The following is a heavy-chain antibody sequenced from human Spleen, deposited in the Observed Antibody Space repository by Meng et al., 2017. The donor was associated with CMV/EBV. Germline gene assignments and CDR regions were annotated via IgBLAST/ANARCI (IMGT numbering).Heavy chain of an antibody. CDR2: IHYSGSS. CDR1: GGSISGYY. V-gene: IGHV4-59*01. J-gene: IGHJ6*02. D-gene: IGHD3-16*01. CDR3: ARDGGGNSPYYYYGMDV. Sequence: LRLSCTVSGGSISGYYWSWIRQPPGKGLEWIGYIHYSGSSIDNPSLKSRVTISVDSSKKQFSLKLTSVTAADTAVYYCARDGGGNSPYYYYGMDVWGQGTTVTVSS.